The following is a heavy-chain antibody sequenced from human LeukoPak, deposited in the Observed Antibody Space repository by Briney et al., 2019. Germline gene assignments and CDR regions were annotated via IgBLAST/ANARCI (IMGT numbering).Heavy chain of an antibody. Sequence: GGSLRLSCAASGFTFSSYSMNWVRQAPGKGLEWISYISSSSTSTIYYADSVKGRFTISRENAKDSLYLQMNSLRAEDTAVYYCVRDVRGPDYWGQGTLVTVSS. V-gene: IGHV3-48*01. D-gene: IGHD3-10*02. CDR3: VRDVRGPDY. CDR2: ISSSSTSTI. J-gene: IGHJ4*02. CDR1: GFTFSSYS.